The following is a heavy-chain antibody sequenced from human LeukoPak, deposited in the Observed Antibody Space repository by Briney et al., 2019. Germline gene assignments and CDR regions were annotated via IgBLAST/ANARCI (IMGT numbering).Heavy chain of an antibody. CDR1: GGTFSSYA. J-gene: IGHJ4*02. D-gene: IGHD3-10*01. CDR3: AREEWRGSGSYYRGY. CDR2: IIPIFGTA. V-gene: IGHV1-69*13. Sequence: SVKVSCKASGGTFSSYAISWVRQAPGQGLEWMGGIIPIFGTANYAQKFQGRVTITADESTSTAYMELSSLRSEDTAVYYCAREEWRGSGSYYRGYWGQGTLVTVSS.